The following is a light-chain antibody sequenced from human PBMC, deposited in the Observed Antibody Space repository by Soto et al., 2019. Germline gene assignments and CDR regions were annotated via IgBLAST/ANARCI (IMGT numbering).Light chain of an antibody. CDR2: KAS. J-gene: IGKJ1*01. CDR3: QHYNSYSEA. Sequence: DIQMTQSPSTLSGSVGDRVTITCRASQTISSWLAWYQQKPGKAPKLLIYKASTLKSGVPSRFSGSGSGTKYTLTIISLQPDDFATYYCQHYNSYSEAFGQGTKVDIK. V-gene: IGKV1-5*03. CDR1: QTISSW.